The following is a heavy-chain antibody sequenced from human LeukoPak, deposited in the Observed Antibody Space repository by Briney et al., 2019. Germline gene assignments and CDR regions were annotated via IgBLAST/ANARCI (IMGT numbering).Heavy chain of an antibody. J-gene: IGHJ5*02. CDR3: ARGHRCCSGGSCYSVNWFDP. Sequence: SETLSLTCTVSGGSISSGDYYWSWIRQPPGKGLEWIGYIYYSGSTYYNPSLKSRVTISVDTSKNQFSLKLSSVTAADTAVYYCARGHRCCSGGSCYSVNWFDPWGQGTLVTVSS. CDR2: IYYSGST. CDR1: GGSISSGDYY. D-gene: IGHD2-15*01. V-gene: IGHV4-30-4*01.